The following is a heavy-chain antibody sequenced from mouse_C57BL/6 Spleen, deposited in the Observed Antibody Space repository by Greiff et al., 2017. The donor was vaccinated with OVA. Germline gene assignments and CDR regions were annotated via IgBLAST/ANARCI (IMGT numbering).Heavy chain of an antibody. V-gene: IGHV1-42*01. CDR3: ARRGDYGSSHAMDY. D-gene: IGHD1-1*01. J-gene: IGHJ4*01. Sequence: VQLQQSGPELVKPGASVKISCKASGYSFTGYYMNWVKQSPEKSLEWIGEINPSTGGTTYNQKFKAKATLTVDKSSSTAYMQLKGLTSEDSAGYYCARRGDYGSSHAMDYWGQGTSVTVSS. CDR1: GYSFTGYY. CDR2: INPSTGGT.